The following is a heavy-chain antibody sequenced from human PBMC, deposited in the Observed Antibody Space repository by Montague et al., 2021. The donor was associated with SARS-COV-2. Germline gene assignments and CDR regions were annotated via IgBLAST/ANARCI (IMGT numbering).Heavy chain of an antibody. J-gene: IGHJ4*02. CDR1: GGSFSDYY. V-gene: IGHV4-34*01. D-gene: IGHD3-22*01. CDR2: VNHSGRI. CDR3: ARVRVDTTMIFVVFTGAAHYFDS. Sequence: SETLSLTCAVYGGSFSDYYWTWIRQPPGKGLEWLGEVNHSGRINYNPSLKSRITISVDTSKNQFSLRLSSVTAADTAVYYCARVRVDTTMIFVVFTGAAHYFDSWGQGTRVSVSS.